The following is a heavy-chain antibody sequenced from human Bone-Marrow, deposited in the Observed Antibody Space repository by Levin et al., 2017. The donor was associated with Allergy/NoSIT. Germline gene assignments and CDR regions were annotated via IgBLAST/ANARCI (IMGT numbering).Heavy chain of an antibody. V-gene: IGHV3-48*03. CDR1: GFTFSSYE. J-gene: IGHJ6*02. CDR2: INADVVTT. Sequence: GESLKISCAASGFTFSSYEMIWVRQAPAKGLEWVAKINADVVTTHHVDSVKGRFTVSRDNAKNSLYLQMSSLRAEDTAVYYCARRLPYYGMDVWGQGTTVTVSS. CDR3: ARRLPYYGMDV.